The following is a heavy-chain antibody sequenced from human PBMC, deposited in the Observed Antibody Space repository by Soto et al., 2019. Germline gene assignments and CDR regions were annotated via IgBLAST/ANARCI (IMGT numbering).Heavy chain of an antibody. CDR2: IYYTGST. CDR3: ARTTLTATLDY. J-gene: IGHJ4*02. Sequence: QVQLQESGPGLVKPSETLSLTCTVSGGSVSSGNYFWSWIRQPPGKGLEWIDYIYYTGSTNYNPSLKSRVTISLDTSKNQFSLKLSSVTAADTAVYYCARTTLTATLDYWGQVTLVTVSS. CDR1: GGSVSSGNYF. D-gene: IGHD5-18*01. V-gene: IGHV4-61*01.